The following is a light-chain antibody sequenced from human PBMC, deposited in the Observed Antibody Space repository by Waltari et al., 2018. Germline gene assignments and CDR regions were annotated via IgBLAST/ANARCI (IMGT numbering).Light chain of an antibody. V-gene: IGLV1-40*01. J-gene: IGLJ3*02. CDR1: RSNIGAHYD. CDR2: GNP. CDR3: QSYDKSLSAWV. Sequence: QSVLTQPPSVSGAPGQRVTISCTGTRSNIGAHYDVHWYQHLPGTAPKVPIYGNPTRPSGVPDRFSGSKSCTSASLAITGLQAEDEADYYCQSYDKSLSAWVFGGGTRLTVL.